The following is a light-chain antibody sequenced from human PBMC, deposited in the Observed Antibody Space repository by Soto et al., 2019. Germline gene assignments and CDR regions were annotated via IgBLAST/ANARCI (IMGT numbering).Light chain of an antibody. CDR3: QQYNNWPPET. Sequence: EIVLTQSPGTLSLSPGQRATLSCRASQSVSSSYLAWYQQKPGQAPRLLIFGASTRATAIPDRFSGSGSGTEFTLTISSLQSEDFAVYYCQQYNNWPPETFGQGTKVDIK. V-gene: IGKV3D-15*01. J-gene: IGKJ1*01. CDR2: GAS. CDR1: QSVSSSY.